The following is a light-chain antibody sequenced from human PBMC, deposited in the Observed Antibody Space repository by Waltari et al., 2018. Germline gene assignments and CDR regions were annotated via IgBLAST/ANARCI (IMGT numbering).Light chain of an antibody. V-gene: IGLV1-51*01. CDR1: DSNIGSNY. CDR3: AAWDNSLNTGV. J-gene: IGLJ3*02. CDR2: QNN. Sequence: QSVLTQPPSVSAAPGQKVTISCPGSDSNIGSNYVSWYQQVPGTAPKLLIYQNNKRLSVTPDRFSGSKSGTSVTLDITTLQTGDEADYYCAAWDNSLNTGVFGGRTKLTVL.